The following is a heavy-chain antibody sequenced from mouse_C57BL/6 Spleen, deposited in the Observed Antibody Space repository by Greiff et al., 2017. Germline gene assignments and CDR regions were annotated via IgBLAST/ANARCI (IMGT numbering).Heavy chain of an antibody. Sequence: EVQLQQSGAELVRPGASVKLSCTASGFNIKDDYMHWVKQRPEQGLEWIGWIDPENGDTEYASKFQGKATITADTSSNTAYLQLSSRTSDDTAVYYCTTRNYYYYAMDYWGQGTSVTVSS. D-gene: IGHD2-1*01. J-gene: IGHJ4*01. CDR3: TTRNYYYYAMDY. CDR2: IDPENGDT. CDR1: GFNIKDDY. V-gene: IGHV14-4*01.